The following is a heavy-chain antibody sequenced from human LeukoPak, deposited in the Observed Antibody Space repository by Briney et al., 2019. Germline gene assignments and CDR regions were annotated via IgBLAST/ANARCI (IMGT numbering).Heavy chain of an antibody. Sequence: GGSLRLSCAASGFTFSSYGMHWVRQAPGKGLEWVAVISYDGSNKYYADSVKGRFTISRDNSKNTLYLQMNSLRAEDTAVYYCAKAREQWLVYFDYWGQGTLVTVSS. D-gene: IGHD6-19*01. CDR1: GFTFSSYG. V-gene: IGHV3-30*18. CDR3: AKAREQWLVYFDY. J-gene: IGHJ4*02. CDR2: ISYDGSNK.